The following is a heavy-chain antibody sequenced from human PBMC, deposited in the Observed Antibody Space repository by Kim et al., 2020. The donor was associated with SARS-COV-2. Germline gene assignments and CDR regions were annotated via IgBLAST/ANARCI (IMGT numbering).Heavy chain of an antibody. CDR2: IVVGSGNT. CDR3: AATGYSSGWYEYYFDY. V-gene: IGHV1-58*01. J-gene: IGHJ4*02. CDR1: GFTFTSSA. Sequence: SVKVSCKASGFTFTSSAVQWVRQARGQRLEWIGWIVVGSGNTNYAQKFQERVTITRDMSTSTAYMELSSLRSEDTAVYYCAATGYSSGWYEYYFDYWGQGTLVTVSS. D-gene: IGHD6-19*01.